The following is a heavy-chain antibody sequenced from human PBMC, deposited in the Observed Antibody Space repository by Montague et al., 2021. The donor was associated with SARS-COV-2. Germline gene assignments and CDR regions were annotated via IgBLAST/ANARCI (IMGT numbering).Heavy chain of an antibody. J-gene: IGHJ4*02. D-gene: IGHD2-2*01. Sequence: SETLSLTCSISGDSVSSTSAAWNWIRQSPSRGLEWLGRTYFTSKCSSEYALSVKSRLIISPDTSKNQFSLRLMSVTLADTAVYYCARAYCSSTCCYPIDYWGQGTLVTVSS. V-gene: IGHV6-1*01. CDR3: ARAYCSSTCCYPIDY. CDR1: GDSVSSTSAA. CDR2: TYFTSKCSS.